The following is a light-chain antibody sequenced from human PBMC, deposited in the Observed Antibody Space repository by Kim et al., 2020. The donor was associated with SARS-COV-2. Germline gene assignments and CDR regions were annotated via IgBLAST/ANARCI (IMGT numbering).Light chain of an antibody. CDR3: SSYTSSSTVV. CDR2: SVS. Sequence: QSITISCTGTSSDVSGYNYVSWYQQHPGKAPKLMIYSVSHRPSGVSNRFSGSKSGNTASLTISGLQAEDEADYYCSSYTSSSTVVFGGGTKLTVL. V-gene: IGLV2-14*03. J-gene: IGLJ2*01. CDR1: SSDVSGYNY.